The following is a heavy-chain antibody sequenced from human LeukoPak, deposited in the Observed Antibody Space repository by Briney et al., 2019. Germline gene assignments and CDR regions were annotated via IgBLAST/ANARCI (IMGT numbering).Heavy chain of an antibody. V-gene: IGHV4-59*11. J-gene: IGHJ4*02. Sequence: SETLSLTCTVSGGSISSHYWSWIRQPPGKGLEWIGYIYYSGSTNYNPSLKSRVTISVDTSKNQFSLKLSSVTAADTAVYYCARAKHYDFWSGRPYYFDYWGQGTLVTVSS. CDR3: ARAKHYDFWSGRPYYFDY. D-gene: IGHD3-3*01. CDR2: IYYSGST. CDR1: GGSISSHY.